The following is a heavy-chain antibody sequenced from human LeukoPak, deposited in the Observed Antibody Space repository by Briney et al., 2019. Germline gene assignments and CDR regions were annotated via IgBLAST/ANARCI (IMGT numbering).Heavy chain of an antibody. CDR1: GFTFSSSA. CDR2: ISDTGRLS. D-gene: IGHD3-22*01. V-gene: IGHV3-23*01. J-gene: IGHJ4*02. Sequence: GGSLRLSCAASGFTFSSSAMSWVRQAPGKGLEWVAAISDTGRLSYCADSVNGRFTISRDNSKNTLYLQMNSLRAEDTAVYYCAREIRDYYDSSGYYFDYWGQGTLVTVSS. CDR3: AREIRDYYDSSGYYFDY.